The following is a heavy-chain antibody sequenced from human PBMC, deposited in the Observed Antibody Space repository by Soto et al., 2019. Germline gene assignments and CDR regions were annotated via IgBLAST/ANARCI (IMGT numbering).Heavy chain of an antibody. Sequence: ASVKVSCKASGDTFTANYMHWVRQAPGQGLEWMGWINPNSGGTKSAEKFQGRVTMTRDTSISTAYMELSRLTSDDTAVYYCASAAVTGTAGLDFWGQGTQVTVSS. J-gene: IGHJ4*02. CDR1: GDTFTANY. V-gene: IGHV1-2*02. D-gene: IGHD6-19*01. CDR3: ASAAVTGTAGLDF. CDR2: INPNSGGT.